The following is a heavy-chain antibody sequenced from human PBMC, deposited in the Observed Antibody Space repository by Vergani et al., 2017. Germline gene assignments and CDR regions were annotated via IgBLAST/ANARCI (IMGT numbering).Heavy chain of an antibody. V-gene: IGHV4-34*01. D-gene: IGHD4-17*01. J-gene: IGHJ2*01. Sequence: QLQLQESGPGLVKPSETLSLTCAVYGGSFSGYYWSWIRQPPGKGLEWIGEINHSGSTNYNPSLKSRVTISVDTSKNQFSLKLSSVTAADTAVYYCARNLRSTNGYFDLWGRGTLVTVSS. CDR2: INHSGST. CDR3: ARNLRSTNGYFDL. CDR1: GGSFSGYY.